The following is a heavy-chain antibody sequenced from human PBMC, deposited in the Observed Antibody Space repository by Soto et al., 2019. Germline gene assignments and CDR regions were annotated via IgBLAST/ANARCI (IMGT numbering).Heavy chain of an antibody. CDR2: INVYNGNT. CDR3: ARGVGSRSYYNQYNLFDP. J-gene: IGHJ5*02. CDR1: GYTFTNYG. Sequence: QVQLVQSGGEVKKPGASVKVSCKASGYTFTNYGISWVRQAPGQGLEWMGWINVYNGNTKYAQKVQGRVTMTTDPSTITVYMELRSLRSDDTAVYYWARGVGSRSYYNQYNLFDPWGQGTLVTVSS. V-gene: IGHV1-18*01. D-gene: IGHD3-10*01.